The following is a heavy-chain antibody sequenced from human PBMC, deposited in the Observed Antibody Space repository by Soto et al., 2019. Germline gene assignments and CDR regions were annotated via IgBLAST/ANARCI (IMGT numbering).Heavy chain of an antibody. D-gene: IGHD3-22*01. Sequence: GASVKVSCKVSGYTLTELSMHWVRQAPGKGLEWKGGFDPEDGETIYAQKFQGRVTMTEDTSTSTAYMELSSLRSEDTAVYYCARVRGKSSRTYYYDSSSYYYFDYWGQGTLVTVSS. CDR2: FDPEDGET. V-gene: IGHV1-24*01. J-gene: IGHJ4*02. CDR3: ARVRGKSSRTYYYDSSSYYYFDY. CDR1: GYTLTELS.